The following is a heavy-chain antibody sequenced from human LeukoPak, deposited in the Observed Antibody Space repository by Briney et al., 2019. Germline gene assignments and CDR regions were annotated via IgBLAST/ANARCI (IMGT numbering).Heavy chain of an antibody. CDR2: ISGSGGST. J-gene: IGHJ4*02. CDR1: GFTLRSYA. Sequence: GGSLRLSCAASGFTLRSYAMSWVRQAPGKGLEWVSTISGSGGSTYYADSVKGRFTISRDNSKNTLYLQMNSLRAEDTAVYYCAKLLNDYGDYYFDYWGQGTLVTVSS. V-gene: IGHV3-23*01. D-gene: IGHD4-17*01. CDR3: AKLLNDYGDYYFDY.